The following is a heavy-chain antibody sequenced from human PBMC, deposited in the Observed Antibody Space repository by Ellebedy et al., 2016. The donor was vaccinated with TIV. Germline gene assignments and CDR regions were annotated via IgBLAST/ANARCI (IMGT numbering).Heavy chain of an antibody. CDR3: AREYEEFYFDY. D-gene: IGHD3-3*01. Sequence: GESLKISCAASGFTFGSYGMHWVRQAPGKGLEWVAYMWFDRSNKQYADSVKGRFTISRDNSKNTLFLQMNSLRAEDTAVYYCAREYEEFYFDYWGQGTLVTVSS. J-gene: IGHJ4*02. V-gene: IGHV3-33*01. CDR2: MWFDRSNK. CDR1: GFTFGSYG.